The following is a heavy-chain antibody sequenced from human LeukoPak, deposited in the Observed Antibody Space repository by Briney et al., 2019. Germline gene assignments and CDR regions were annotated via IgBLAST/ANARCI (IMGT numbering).Heavy chain of an antibody. D-gene: IGHD1-26*01. V-gene: IGHV4-34*01. CDR3: ASTASYGILNELDY. J-gene: IGHJ4*02. Sequence: SETLSLTCAVYGGSFSNYYWSWIRQPPGKGLEWIGSIYHGGSTYYNPSLKSRVTISVDTSKNQFSLKLSSVTAADTAVYYCASTASYGILNELDYWGQGTLVTVSS. CDR2: IYHGGST. CDR1: GGSFSNYY.